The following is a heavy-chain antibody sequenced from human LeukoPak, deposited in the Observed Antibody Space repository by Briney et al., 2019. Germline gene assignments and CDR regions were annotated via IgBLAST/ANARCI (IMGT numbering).Heavy chain of an antibody. CDR3: ATALTYYDFWSGYYTGRMLDY. Sequence: SETLSLTCAVYGGSFSGYYWSWIRQPPGKGLEWIGEINHSGSTNYNPSLKSRVTISVDTFKNQFSLKLSSVTAADTAVYYCATALTYYDFWSGYYTGRMLDYWGQGTLVTVSS. J-gene: IGHJ4*02. D-gene: IGHD3-3*01. V-gene: IGHV4-34*01. CDR1: GGSFSGYY. CDR2: INHSGST.